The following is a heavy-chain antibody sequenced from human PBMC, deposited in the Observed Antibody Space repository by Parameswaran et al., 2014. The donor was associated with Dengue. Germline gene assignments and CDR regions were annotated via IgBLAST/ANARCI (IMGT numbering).Heavy chain of an antibody. Sequence: RWIRQPPGKGLEWIGRIYTSGSTNYNPSLKSRVTISVDTSKNQFSLKLSSVTAADTAVYYCASMADSGYDPAGYWGQGTLVTVSS. CDR2: IYTSGST. J-gene: IGHJ4*02. CDR3: ASMADSGYDPAGY. D-gene: IGHD5-12*01. V-gene: IGHV4-61*02.